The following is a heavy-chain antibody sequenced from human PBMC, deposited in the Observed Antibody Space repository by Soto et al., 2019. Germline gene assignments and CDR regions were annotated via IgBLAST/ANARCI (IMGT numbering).Heavy chain of an antibody. D-gene: IGHD1-26*01. CDR2: ISVNGGST. V-gene: IGHV3-23*01. CDR1: GFPFSSYA. Sequence: VRLLESGGGLVQPGGSLRLSCAASGFPFSSYAMNWVRQAPGKGLEWVSVISVNGGSTYYADSVKGRFTSSRDNSKNTLYLQMNSLRAEDTAVFYCAKEASAGARRDFDYWGQGTLVTVSS. J-gene: IGHJ4*02. CDR3: AKEASAGARRDFDY.